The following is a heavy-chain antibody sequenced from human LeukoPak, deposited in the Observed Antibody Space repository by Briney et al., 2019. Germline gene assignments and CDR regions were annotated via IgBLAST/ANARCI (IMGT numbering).Heavy chain of an antibody. D-gene: IGHD3-10*01. CDR3: ARAEGSGSSFDY. J-gene: IGHJ4*02. CDR2: ISSGSTDI. V-gene: IGHV3-21*01. CDR1: GFPFRGFR. Sequence: GGSLRLSCVASGFPFRGFRMNWVRQAPGKGLEWVASISSGSTDIYYVDSVKGRCTISRDNAKNSLYLQMNSLIVEDTAVYYCARAEGSGSSFDYWGQGTLVTVSS.